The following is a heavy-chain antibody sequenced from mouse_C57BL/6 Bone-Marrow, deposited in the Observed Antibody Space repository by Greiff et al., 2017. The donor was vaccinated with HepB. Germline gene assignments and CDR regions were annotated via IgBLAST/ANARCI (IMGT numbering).Heavy chain of an antibody. CDR1: GFTFSDYG. J-gene: IGHJ3*01. V-gene: IGHV5-17*01. D-gene: IGHD4-1*01. CDR3: ARPLGPAWFAY. Sequence: VQLVESGGGLVKPGGSLKLSCAASGFTFSDYGMHWVRQAPEKGLEWVAYISSGSSTIYYADTVKGRFTISRDNAKNTLFLQMTSLRSEDTAMYYCARPLGPAWFAYWGQGTLVTVSA. CDR2: ISSGSSTI.